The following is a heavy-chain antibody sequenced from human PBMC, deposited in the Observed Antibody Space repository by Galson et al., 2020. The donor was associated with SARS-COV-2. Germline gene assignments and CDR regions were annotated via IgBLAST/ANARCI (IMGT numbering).Heavy chain of an antibody. D-gene: IGHD3-10*01. CDR2: IYHSGST. CDR1: GYSISSGYC. J-gene: IGHJ4*02. CDR3: AREPQYRTMVRGTIWD. Sequence: SETLSLTCTVSGYSISSGYCWGWIRQPPGKGLEWIGSIYHSGSTYYNPSLKSRVTISVDTSKNQFSLKLSSVTAADTAVYYCAREPQYRTMVRGTIWDWGQGTLVTVSS. V-gene: IGHV4-38-2*02.